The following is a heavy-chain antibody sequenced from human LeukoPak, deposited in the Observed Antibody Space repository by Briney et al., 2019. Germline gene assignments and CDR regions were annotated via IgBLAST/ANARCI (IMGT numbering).Heavy chain of an antibody. CDR3: ARDIAHSSGWGYFDY. Sequence: KSSETLSLTCTVSGGSISSSSYYWGWIRQPPGEGLEWIGIIYYSGSTYYNPSLKSRVTISVGTSKNQFSLKLSSVTAADTAVYYCARDIAHSSGWGYFDYWGQGTLATVSS. CDR1: GGSISSSSYY. D-gene: IGHD6-19*01. CDR2: IYYSGST. V-gene: IGHV4-39*07. J-gene: IGHJ4*02.